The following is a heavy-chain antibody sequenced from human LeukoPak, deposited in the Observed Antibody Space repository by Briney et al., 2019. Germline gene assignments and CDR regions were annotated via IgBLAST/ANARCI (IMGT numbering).Heavy chain of an antibody. CDR3: ARDMDTLYDSSGHYFYDY. J-gene: IGHJ4*02. Sequence: GGSLRLSCAASGSTFSSYAMSWVRQAPGKGLEWVSAISGSGGSTYYADSAKGRFTISRDNSKNTLYLQMNSLRAEDTAVYYCARDMDTLYDSSGHYFYDYWGQGTLVTVSS. V-gene: IGHV3-23*01. D-gene: IGHD3-22*01. CDR1: GSTFSSYA. CDR2: ISGSGGST.